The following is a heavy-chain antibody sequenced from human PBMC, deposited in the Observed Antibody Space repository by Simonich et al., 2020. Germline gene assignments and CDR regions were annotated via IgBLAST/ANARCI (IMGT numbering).Heavy chain of an antibody. Sequence: QVQLQQWGAGLLKPSETLSLTCAVYGGSFRGYYWGWIRQPPGKGLEWIGEINHSGSTNYNPSLKSRVTISVDTSKNQFSLKLSSVTAADTAVYYCARPLGIVWAFDIWGQGTMVTVSS. D-gene: IGHD3-16*01. CDR2: INHSGST. CDR3: ARPLGIVWAFDI. J-gene: IGHJ3*02. V-gene: IGHV4-34*01. CDR1: GGSFRGYY.